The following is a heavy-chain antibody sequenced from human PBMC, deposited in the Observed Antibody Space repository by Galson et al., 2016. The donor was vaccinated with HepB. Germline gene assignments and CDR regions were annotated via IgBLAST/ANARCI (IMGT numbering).Heavy chain of an antibody. D-gene: IGHD1-26*01. J-gene: IGHJ4*02. Sequence: SVKVSCKAPGYTFTNYAMHWVRQAPGQRLEWMGWINPGNGDTKYSQKFQGRVTISRDTSASTAYMELRSLISEDTAVYYWAREGSYYTLDYWGQGTLVTVSS. V-gene: IGHV1-3*01. CDR2: INPGNGDT. CDR1: GYTFTNYA. CDR3: AREGSYYTLDY.